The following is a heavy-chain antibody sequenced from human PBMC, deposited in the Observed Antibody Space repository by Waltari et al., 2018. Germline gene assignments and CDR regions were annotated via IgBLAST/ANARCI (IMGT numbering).Heavy chain of an antibody. CDR3: ARESPVLYYFDY. CDR1: GGSISSSY. J-gene: IGHJ4*02. V-gene: IGHV4-4*08. CDR2: IYGTGSST. Sequence: QLQLQESGPGLVKPSETLSVTCAVSGGSISSSYWSWIRQAPGEGLEWIGYIYGTGSSTTSNPSLKSRVTLSVDTSKTQLSLKLSSVTAADTAVYYCARESPVLYYFDYWGQGVLVTVSS.